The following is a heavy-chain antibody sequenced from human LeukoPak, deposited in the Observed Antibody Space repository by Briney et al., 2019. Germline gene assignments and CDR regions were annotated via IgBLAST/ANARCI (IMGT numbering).Heavy chain of an antibody. V-gene: IGHV3-23*01. Sequence: GGSLGLSCAASGFSFSVHAMSWVRQAPGKGLEWVSGIGSDGSTHYAESVKGRFVISRDNSKRTLYLQMNSLRGEDTALYYCGKDLHYHVAMDVGGRETAGTVSS. J-gene: IGHJ6*04. CDR3: GKDLHYHVAMDV. CDR2: IGSDGST. CDR1: GFSFSVHA. D-gene: IGHD3-10*02.